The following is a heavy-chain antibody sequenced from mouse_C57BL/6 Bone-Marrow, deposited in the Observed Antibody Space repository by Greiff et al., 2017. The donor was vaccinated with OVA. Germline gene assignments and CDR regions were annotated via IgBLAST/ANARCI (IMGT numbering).Heavy chain of an antibody. CDR2: ISSGSSTI. V-gene: IGHV5-17*01. D-gene: IGHD1-1*01. J-gene: IGHJ3*01. Sequence: EVMLVESGGGLVKPGGSLKLSCAASGFTFSDYGMHWVRQAPEKGLEWVAYISSGSSTIYYADTVKGRFTISRDNAKNTLFLQMTSLRSEDTAMYYCARRDYGSRDWFAYWGQGTLVTVSA. CDR3: ARRDYGSRDWFAY. CDR1: GFTFSDYG.